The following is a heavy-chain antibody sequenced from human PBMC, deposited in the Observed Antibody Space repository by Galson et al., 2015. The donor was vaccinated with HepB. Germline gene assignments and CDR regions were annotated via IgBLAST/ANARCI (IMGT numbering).Heavy chain of an antibody. V-gene: IGHV5-51*03. J-gene: IGHJ3*02. CDR1: GYSFTSYR. Sequence: QSGAEVKKPGESLKISCKGSGYSFTSYRIGWVRQMPGKGLEWMGIIYPGDSDTRYSPSFQGQVTISADKSISTAYLQWSSLKASDTAMYYCARPPHDRYDSSGLDAFDIWGQGTMVIVSS. CDR3: ARPPHDRYDSSGLDAFDI. D-gene: IGHD3-22*01. CDR2: IYPGDSDT.